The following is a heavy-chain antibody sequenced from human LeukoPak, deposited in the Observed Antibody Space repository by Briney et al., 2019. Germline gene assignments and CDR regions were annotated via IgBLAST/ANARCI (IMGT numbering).Heavy chain of an antibody. Sequence: ASVKVSCKASGYTFTSYYMHWVRQAPGQGLEWMGIISSSEGSTNYAQNFRGRVTMTRDTSTSTVYMELSSLRSEDTAVFYCARAGTISGYDGGAFDIWGQGTMVTVSS. D-gene: IGHD5-12*01. CDR1: GYTFTSYY. CDR2: ISSSEGST. V-gene: IGHV1-46*01. CDR3: ARAGTISGYDGGAFDI. J-gene: IGHJ3*02.